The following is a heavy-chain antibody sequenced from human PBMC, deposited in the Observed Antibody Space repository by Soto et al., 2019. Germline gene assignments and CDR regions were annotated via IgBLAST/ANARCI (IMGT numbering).Heavy chain of an antibody. J-gene: IGHJ3*02. V-gene: IGHV3-23*01. CDR1: GFTFSSYA. Sequence: GGSLRLSCAASGFTFSSYAMSWVRQAPGKGLEWVSAISGSGGSTYYADSVKGRFTISRDNSKNTLYLQINSLRAEDTAVYYCENSVTWLDAFDIWGQGTLVTVSS. D-gene: IGHD3-16*01. CDR2: ISGSGGST. CDR3: ENSVTWLDAFDI.